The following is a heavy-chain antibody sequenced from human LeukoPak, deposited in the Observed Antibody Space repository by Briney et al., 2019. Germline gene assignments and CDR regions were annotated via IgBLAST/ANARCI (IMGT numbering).Heavy chain of an antibody. CDR2: ISGSGGST. CDR3: AKDGPSVRFGESHFDY. J-gene: IGHJ4*02. D-gene: IGHD3-10*01. Sequence: PGGSLRLSCAASGFTFSSYGMSWVRQAPGKGLEWVPAISGSGGSTYYADSVKGRFTISRDNSKNTLYLQMNSLRAEDTAVYYCAKDGPSVRFGESHFDYWGQGTLVTVSS. V-gene: IGHV3-23*01. CDR1: GFTFSSYG.